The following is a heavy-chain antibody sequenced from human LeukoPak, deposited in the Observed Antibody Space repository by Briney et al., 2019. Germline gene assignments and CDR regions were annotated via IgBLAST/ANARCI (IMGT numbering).Heavy chain of an antibody. CDR3: VNRYDY. J-gene: IGHJ4*02. V-gene: IGHV3-21*04. Sequence: GGSLRPSCAASGFTFSSYWMSWVRQAPGKGLEWVSYISGRGRSINYADSVKDRFTISRDNARNSLYLQMNGLRADDTAVYYCVNRYDYWGQGTLVTVSS. CDR1: GFTFSSYW. CDR2: ISGRGRSI.